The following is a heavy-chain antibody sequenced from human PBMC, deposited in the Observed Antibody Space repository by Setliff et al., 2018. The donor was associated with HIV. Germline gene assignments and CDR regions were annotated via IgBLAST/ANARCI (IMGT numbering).Heavy chain of an antibody. CDR2: IWDDGSNK. CDR1: GFTFSNYG. J-gene: IGHJ5*02. CDR3: AKADDGAAAGPAP. D-gene: IGHD6-13*01. V-gene: IGHV3-30*02. Sequence: PGGSLRLSCATSGFTFSNYGMNWVRQAPGKGLEWVAVIWDDGSNKKYVDSVKGRFTISRDNSKNTVYLQMNSLRAEDTAVYYCAKADDGAAAGPAPWGQGTLVTVSS.